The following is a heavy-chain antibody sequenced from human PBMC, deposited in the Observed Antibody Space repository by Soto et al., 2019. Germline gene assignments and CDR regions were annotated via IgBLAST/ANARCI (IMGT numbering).Heavy chain of an antibody. CDR3: ARGGYSYGYVRYYGMDV. CDR2: IIPIFGTA. Sequence: SVKVSCKASGGTFSSYAISWVRQAPGQGLEWMGGIIPIFGTANYAQKFQGRVTITADESTSTAYMELSSLRSEDTAVYYCARGGYSYGYVRYYGMDVWGQGTTVTVSS. D-gene: IGHD5-18*01. V-gene: IGHV1-69*13. J-gene: IGHJ6*02. CDR1: GGTFSSYA.